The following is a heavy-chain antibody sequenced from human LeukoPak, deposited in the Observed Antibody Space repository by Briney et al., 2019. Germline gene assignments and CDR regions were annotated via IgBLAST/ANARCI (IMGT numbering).Heavy chain of an antibody. D-gene: IGHD4-11*01. J-gene: IGHJ6*03. V-gene: IGHV1-69*04. CDR3: AREKQSYYYYYYMDV. Sequence: ASVKVSCKASGGTFSSYAISWVRQAPGQGLEWMGRIIPILGIANYAQKFQGRVTITADKSTSTAYMELRSLRSDDTAVYYCAREKQSYYYYYYMDVGGKGTTVTVSS. CDR1: GGTFSSYA. CDR2: IIPILGIA.